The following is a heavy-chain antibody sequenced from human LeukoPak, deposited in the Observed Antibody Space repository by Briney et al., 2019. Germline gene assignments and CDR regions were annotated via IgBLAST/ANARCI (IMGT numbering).Heavy chain of an antibody. CDR1: GYTFTSYY. CDR3: ARQQGLQNLNFDY. CDR2: INPIGGTT. Sequence: ASVKLSCKTSGYTFTSYYIHWVRQAPGQGLEWLGIINPIGGTTDYAQKFQGRVTMTRDTSTSTVYMELSSLSPEDTAVYYCARQQGLQNLNFDYWGQGTLVTVSS. V-gene: IGHV1-46*01. D-gene: IGHD4-11*01. J-gene: IGHJ4*02.